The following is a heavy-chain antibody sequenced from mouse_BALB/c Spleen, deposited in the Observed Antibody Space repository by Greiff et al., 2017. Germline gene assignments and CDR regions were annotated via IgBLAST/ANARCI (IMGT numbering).Heavy chain of an antibody. J-gene: IGHJ3*01. CDR1: GYTFTDHA. CDR3: ARGLTGTAWFAY. V-gene: IGHV1S53*02. Sequence: QVQLKQSDAELVKPGASVKISCKASGYTFTDHAIHWVKQKPEQGLEWIGYISPGNGDIKYNEKFKDKATLTVDKSSSTAYMQLSSPTSEDSAVYYCARGLTGTAWFAYWGQGTLVTVSA. D-gene: IGHD4-1*01. CDR2: ISPGNGDI.